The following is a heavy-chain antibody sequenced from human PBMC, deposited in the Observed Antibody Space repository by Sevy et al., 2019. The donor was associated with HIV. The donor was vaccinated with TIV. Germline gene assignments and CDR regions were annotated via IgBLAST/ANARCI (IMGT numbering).Heavy chain of an antibody. CDR1: GFTFSSYV. CDR3: AKEYSSGYS. CDR2: ISGSGGST. V-gene: IGHV3-23*01. Sequence: GGSLRLSCAASGFTFSSYVLSWVRQAPGKGLEWVSTISGSGGSTYYADSVKGRFSISRDNSKNTMYLEMNILRAEDTAVYYCAKEYSSGYSWGQGTLVTVSS. D-gene: IGHD3-22*01. J-gene: IGHJ5*02.